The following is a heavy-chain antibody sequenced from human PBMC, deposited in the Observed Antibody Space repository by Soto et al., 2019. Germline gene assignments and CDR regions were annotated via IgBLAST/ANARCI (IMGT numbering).Heavy chain of an antibody. D-gene: IGHD6-13*01. CDR3: ARSSHKESWFDP. Sequence: SKTLSLTYTVGGGSGSYFYLNWIRQPAGKGLEWIGRIYSSGSTNYNPSLRSRVTMSVDTSKNQFSLKLNSVTTADTAVYYCARSSHKESWFDPWGQG. CDR1: GGSGSYFY. CDR2: IYSSGST. J-gene: IGHJ5*02. V-gene: IGHV4-4*07.